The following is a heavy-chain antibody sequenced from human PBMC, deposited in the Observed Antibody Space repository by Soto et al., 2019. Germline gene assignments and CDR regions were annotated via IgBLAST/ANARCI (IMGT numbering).Heavy chain of an antibody. V-gene: IGHV2-5*02. CDR1: GFSLTTSGVG. CDR2: IYWDDDK. D-gene: IGHD7-27*01. CDR3: AHRGYMNGNWDQGYFNY. Sequence: QITLKESGPTRVKPTQTLTLTCTFSGFSLTTSGVGVGWIRQTPGKALEWLAVIYWDDDKRYSPSLKSRLTIAKDTSKNQVVLTMAYMDPVDTATYFGAHRGYMNGNWDQGYFNYWGQGTLVTVSS. J-gene: IGHJ4*02.